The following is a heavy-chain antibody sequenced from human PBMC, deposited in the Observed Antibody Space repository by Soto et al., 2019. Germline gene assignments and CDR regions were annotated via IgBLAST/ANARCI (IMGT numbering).Heavy chain of an antibody. CDR2: INPADSDI. J-gene: IGHJ4*01. D-gene: IGHD3-16*01. CDR3: ARHQRDHAYRKIDC. Sequence: GESLKISCQGSGYSFTSNWICWVRQMPGKGLEWMGIINPADSDIKYSPSFQGQVTISADKSIGTAYLQWSSLKASDTAMYYCARHQRDHAYRKIDCWGQGTLVTFSP. CDR1: GYSFTSNW. V-gene: IGHV5-51*01.